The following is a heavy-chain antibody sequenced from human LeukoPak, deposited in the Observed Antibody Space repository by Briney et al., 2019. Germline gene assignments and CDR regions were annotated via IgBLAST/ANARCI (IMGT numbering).Heavy chain of an antibody. J-gene: IGHJ4*02. D-gene: IGHD3-22*01. CDR1: GFTFSSYG. Sequence: PGGSLRLSCAASGFTFSSYGMHSVRQAPGKGLEWVAFIRYEGRNKYYADSVKGRFTISRDNSKNTLYLQMNSLRAEDTAVYYCAKDPDAYYYDSSGYYDENYWGQGTLVTVSS. V-gene: IGHV3-30*02. CDR2: IRYEGRNK. CDR3: AKDPDAYYYDSSGYYDENY.